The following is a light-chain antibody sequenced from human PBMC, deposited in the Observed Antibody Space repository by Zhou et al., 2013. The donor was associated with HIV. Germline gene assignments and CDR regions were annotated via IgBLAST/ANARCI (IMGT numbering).Light chain of an antibody. J-gene: IGKJ4*01. V-gene: IGKV1-33*01. CDR1: QDIGNH. Sequence: DIQMTQSPSSLSASVGDRVTITCQASQDIGNHLNWYQQKPGKAPKLLIYDASNLETGVPSGFSGSGSGTDFIFTIRSLQPEDIATYYCQCYDNLLLTFGGGTRVEIK. CDR3: QCYDNLLLT. CDR2: DAS.